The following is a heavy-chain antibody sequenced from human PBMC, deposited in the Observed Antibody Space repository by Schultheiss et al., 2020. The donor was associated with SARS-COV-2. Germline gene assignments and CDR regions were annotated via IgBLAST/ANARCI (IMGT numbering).Heavy chain of an antibody. V-gene: IGHV3-30*07. Sequence: GGSLRLSCAASGFTFSSYAMHWVRQAPGKGLEWVAVISNDGSIIYYTDSVKGRSTISRDNAKDSLYLQMSSLRAEDTAVYYCARLPPTYYDSSGSDYWGQGTLVTVSS. CDR1: GFTFSSYA. J-gene: IGHJ4*02. D-gene: IGHD3-22*01. CDR2: ISNDGSII. CDR3: ARLPPTYYDSSGSDY.